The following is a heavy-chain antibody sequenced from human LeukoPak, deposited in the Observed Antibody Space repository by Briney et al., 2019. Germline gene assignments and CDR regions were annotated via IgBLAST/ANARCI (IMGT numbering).Heavy chain of an antibody. V-gene: IGHV4-34*01. J-gene: IGHJ4*02. CDR1: GGSITSYY. CDR3: ARGNILTGYCFDF. Sequence: PSETLSLTCAVYGGSITSYYWSWIRQTPGRGLEWVGEIHYTGATSYNPSLKSRATISTDTSKNQFSLRLSSVTAADTAVYYCARGNILTGYCFDFWGQGALVTLSS. D-gene: IGHD3-9*01. CDR2: IHYTGAT.